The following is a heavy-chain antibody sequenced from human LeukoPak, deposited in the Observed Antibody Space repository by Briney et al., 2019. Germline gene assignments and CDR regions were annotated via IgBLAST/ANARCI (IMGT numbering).Heavy chain of an antibody. J-gene: IGHJ4*02. Sequence: PSETLSLTCTVSGGSISSYYWSWIRQPPGKGLEWIGYISYSGSTDYNPSLKSRVTISVDTSKNQFSLKLGPVTAADTAVYYCTRSLGLTAVTEYYFDYWGQGTLVTVSS. CDR1: GGSISSYY. D-gene: IGHD4-17*01. CDR2: ISYSGST. CDR3: TRSLGLTAVTEYYFDY. V-gene: IGHV4-59*08.